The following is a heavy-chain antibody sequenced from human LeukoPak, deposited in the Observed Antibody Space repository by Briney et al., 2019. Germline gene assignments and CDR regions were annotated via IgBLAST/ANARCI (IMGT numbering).Heavy chain of an antibody. V-gene: IGHV1-18*01. Sequence: ASVKVSCKASGYTFTSYGISWVRQAPGQGLEWMGWISACNDNTNYAQKLQGRVTMTTDTSTSTAYMELRSLRAEDTAVYYCARYGSGSSFDYWGQGTLVTVSS. CDR3: ARYGSGSSFDY. CDR2: ISACNDNT. D-gene: IGHD3-10*01. CDR1: GYTFTSYG. J-gene: IGHJ4*02.